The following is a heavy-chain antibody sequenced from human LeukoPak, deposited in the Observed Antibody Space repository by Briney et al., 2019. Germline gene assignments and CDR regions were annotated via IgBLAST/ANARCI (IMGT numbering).Heavy chain of an antibody. CDR2: IYTSRST. V-gene: IGHV4-61*02. CDR1: GGSISSGSYY. J-gene: IGHJ4*02. CDR3: ARVRKWQLDY. D-gene: IGHD5-12*01. Sequence: SQTLSLTCTVSGGSISSGSYYWSWIRQPAGKGLEWIGRIYTSRSTNYNPSLKGRVTISVDTSKNQFSLKLSSVTAADTAVYYCARVRKWQLDYWGQGTLVTVSS.